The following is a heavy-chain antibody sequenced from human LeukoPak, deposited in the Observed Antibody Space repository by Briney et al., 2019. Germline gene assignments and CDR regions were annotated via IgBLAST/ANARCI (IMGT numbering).Heavy chain of an antibody. D-gene: IGHD5-18*01. Sequence: GGSLRLSCAASGFTFSDYFMSWVRQAPGKGLEWVAVIWYDGSNKYYADSVKGRFTISRDNSKNTLYLQMNSLRVEDTAVYYCARSGFGADTAIAHYYYGMDVWGQGTTVTVSS. J-gene: IGHJ6*02. CDR2: IWYDGSNK. CDR3: ARSGFGADTAIAHYYYGMDV. CDR1: GFTFSDYF. V-gene: IGHV3-33*08.